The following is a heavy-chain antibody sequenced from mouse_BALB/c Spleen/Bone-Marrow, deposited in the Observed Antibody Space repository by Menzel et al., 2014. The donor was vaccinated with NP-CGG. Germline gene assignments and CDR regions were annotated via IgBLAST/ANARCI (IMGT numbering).Heavy chain of an antibody. Sequence: EVKLEESGGGLVKPGGSLKLSCAASGFTFSDYYMYWVRQTPEKRLEWVATIRDGGSYTYYPDGVKGRFTISRDNAKNNLYLQMSSLNSGDTAMYYCARIYYDYDGGVYYYAMDYWGQGTSVTVSS. D-gene: IGHD2-4*01. CDR3: ARIYYDYDGGVYYYAMDY. CDR1: GFTFSDYY. V-gene: IGHV5-4*02. CDR2: IRDGGSYT. J-gene: IGHJ4*01.